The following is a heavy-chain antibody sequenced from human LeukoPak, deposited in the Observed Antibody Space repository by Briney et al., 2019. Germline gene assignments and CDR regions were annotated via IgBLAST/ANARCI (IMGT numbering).Heavy chain of an antibody. CDR1: GYTFTSYG. V-gene: IGHV1-2*02. CDR2: INPNSGGT. Sequence: ASVKVSCKASGYTFTSYGISWVRQAPGQGLEWMGWINPNSGGTTYAQKFQGRVTMTRDTSISTAYMELRRLRPDDTAVYYCARGCSSTSCSRLDYYYMDVWGKGTTVTVSS. CDR3: ARGCSSTSCSRLDYYYMDV. J-gene: IGHJ6*03. D-gene: IGHD2-2*01.